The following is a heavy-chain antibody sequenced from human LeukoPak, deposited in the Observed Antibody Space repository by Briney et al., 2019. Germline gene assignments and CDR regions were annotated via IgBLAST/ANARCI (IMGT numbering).Heavy chain of an antibody. D-gene: IGHD3-3*01. J-gene: IGHJ4*02. CDR1: GYSISSGYY. V-gene: IGHV4-38-2*02. CDR3: ARVGVAGGGY. CDR2: IYHSGST. Sequence: SETLSLTCTVSGYSISSGYYWGWIRQPPGEGLEWIGSIYHSGSTYYNPSLKSRVTISVDTSKNQFSLKLSSVTAADTAVYYCARVGVAGGGYWGQGTLVTVSS.